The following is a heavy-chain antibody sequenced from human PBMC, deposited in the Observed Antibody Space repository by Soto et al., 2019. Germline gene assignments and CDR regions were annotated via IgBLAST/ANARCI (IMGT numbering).Heavy chain of an antibody. V-gene: IGHV1-69*12. CDR2: IIPIFGTA. J-gene: IGHJ5*02. CDR1: GGTFSSYA. D-gene: IGHD3-22*01. Sequence: QVQLVQSGAEVKKPGSSVKVSCKVSGGTFSSYAITWVRQAPGQGLEWMGGIIPIFGTANYAQKFQARVTITADESTSTAHMEHSSLRYEDTALYYCARDRGPSSGYYPYWFDPWGQGTLVTVSS. CDR3: ARDRGPSSGYYPYWFDP.